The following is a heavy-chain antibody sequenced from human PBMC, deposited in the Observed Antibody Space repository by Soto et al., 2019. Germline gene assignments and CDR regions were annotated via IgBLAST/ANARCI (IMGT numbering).Heavy chain of an antibody. CDR2: ISSSGSAI. CDR1: GFAFSSYE. Sequence: GGSLRLSCLASGFAFSSYEMNWVRQAPGKGLEWVSYISSSGSAIYYADSVKGRFTISRDNAKNSLYLQMNSLSAGDTAVYYCAADLVGPTHSDCWGQGTLVTVSS. J-gene: IGHJ4*02. V-gene: IGHV3-48*03. CDR3: AADLVGPTHSDC. D-gene: IGHD1-26*01.